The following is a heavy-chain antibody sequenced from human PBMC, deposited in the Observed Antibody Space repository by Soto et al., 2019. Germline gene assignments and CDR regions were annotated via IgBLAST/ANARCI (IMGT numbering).Heavy chain of an antibody. CDR2: IWYDGSNK. D-gene: IGHD3-3*01. CDR1: GFTFTSYG. CDR3: ARDRRFLEWLDY. Sequence: QMHLVESGGGVVQPGRSLTLSCVASGFTFTSYGIQWVRQAPGKGLEWVAVIWYDGSNKYYGDSVKGRFSISRDNSKNTVYLQLNSLRAADTAVYYCARDRRFLEWLDYWGQGTLVSVSS. J-gene: IGHJ4*02. V-gene: IGHV3-33*01.